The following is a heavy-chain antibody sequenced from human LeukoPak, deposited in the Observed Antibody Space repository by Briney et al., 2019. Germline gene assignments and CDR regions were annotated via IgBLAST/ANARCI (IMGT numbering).Heavy chain of an antibody. CDR2: ISSSTST. V-gene: IGHV3-69-1*01. J-gene: IGHJ5*02. Sequence: GGSLRLSCATSTFTFSDYEMNWVRQPPGKGLEWVSYISSSTSTNYADSVKGRFTISRDNAKNSLYLQMNSLRAEDTAVYYCARDPPNAWGQGTLVTVSS. CDR3: ARDPPNA. D-gene: IGHD2-8*01. CDR1: TFTFSDYE.